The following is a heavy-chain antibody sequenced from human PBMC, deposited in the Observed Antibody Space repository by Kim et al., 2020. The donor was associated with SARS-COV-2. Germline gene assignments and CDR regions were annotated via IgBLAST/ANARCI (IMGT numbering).Heavy chain of an antibody. CDR2: ISGGGGTT. D-gene: IGHD6-19*01. CDR1: GFTFSNYA. V-gene: IGHV3-23*01. CDR3: ARDAPSHSSGWYY. J-gene: IGHJ4*02. Sequence: GGSLRLSCAASGFTFSNYAMSWVRQAPGKGLEWVSAISGGGGTTYYEDSVKGRFTISRDNSKNTLYLEMSSLRVVDTADYYCARDAPSHSSGWYYWGQGT.